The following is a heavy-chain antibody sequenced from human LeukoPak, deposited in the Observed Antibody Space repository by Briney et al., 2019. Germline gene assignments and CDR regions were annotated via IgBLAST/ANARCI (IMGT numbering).Heavy chain of an antibody. V-gene: IGHV1-69*06. CDR1: GGTFSSYA. CDR3: ASLYCSGGSCYSAWFDP. D-gene: IGHD2-15*01. CDR2: IIPIFGTA. J-gene: IGHJ5*02. Sequence: ASVKVSCKASGGTFSSYAISWVRPAPGQGLEWMGRIIPIFGTANYAQKFQGRVTITADKSTSTAYMELSSLRSEDTAVYYCASLYCSGGSCYSAWFDPWGQGTLVTVSS.